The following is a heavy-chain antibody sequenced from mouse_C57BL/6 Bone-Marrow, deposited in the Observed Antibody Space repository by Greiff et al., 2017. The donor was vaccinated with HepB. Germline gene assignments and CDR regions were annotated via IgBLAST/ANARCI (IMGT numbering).Heavy chain of an antibody. D-gene: IGHD1-1*01. J-gene: IGHJ4*01. CDR2: IRNKANGYTT. V-gene: IGHV7-3*01. CDR1: GFTFTDYY. Sequence: EVKLQESGGGLVQPGGSLSLSCAASGFTFTDYYMSWVRQPPGKALEWLGFIRNKANGYTTESSASVKGRFTISRDNSQSILYLQMNALRAEGSATDYCARYTDYGSSFYAMDYWGQGTSVTVSS. CDR3: ARYTDYGSSFYAMDY.